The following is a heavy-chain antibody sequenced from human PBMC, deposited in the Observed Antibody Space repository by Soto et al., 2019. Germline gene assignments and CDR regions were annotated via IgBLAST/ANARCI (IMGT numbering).Heavy chain of an antibody. V-gene: IGHV3-21*01. J-gene: IGHJ6*02. D-gene: IGHD5-18*01. Sequence: GGSLRLSCAASGFTFSSYSMNWVRQAPGKGLEWVSSISSSSSYIYYADSVKGRFTISRDNAKNSLYLQMNSLRAEDTAVYYCAXDGRRWFTADKEYGMDVWGQGTTVTVSS. CDR2: ISSSSSYI. CDR3: AXDGRRWFTADKEYGMDV. CDR1: GFTFSSYS.